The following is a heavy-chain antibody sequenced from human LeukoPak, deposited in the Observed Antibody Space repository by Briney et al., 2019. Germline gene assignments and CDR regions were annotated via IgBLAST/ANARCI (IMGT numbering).Heavy chain of an antibody. Sequence: PSETLSLTCTVSGVSISSYYWSWIRQPPGKGPEWIGYIHYSGSTNYNPSLKSRVTISLDTSKNQFFLKLISVTAADTALYYCARGNAIWGQGTLVTVSS. CDR1: GVSISSYY. V-gene: IGHV4-59*01. CDR3: ARGNAI. CDR2: IHYSGST. J-gene: IGHJ4*02.